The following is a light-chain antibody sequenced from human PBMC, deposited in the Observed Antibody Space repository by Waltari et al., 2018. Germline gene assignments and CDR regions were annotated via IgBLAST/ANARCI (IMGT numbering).Light chain of an antibody. CDR3: HQSDDVPLT. V-gene: IGKV1-39*01. J-gene: IGKJ4*01. CDR2: KTS. Sequence: DIQMTQSPSSLSASVGDRVIITCRASQSISKLLNWFQQKPGKAPKILIYKTSTLQTGFPSRFSASGSGAHFTLTISNLQPEDFVTYYCHQSDDVPLTFGGGTKLEI. CDR1: QSISKL.